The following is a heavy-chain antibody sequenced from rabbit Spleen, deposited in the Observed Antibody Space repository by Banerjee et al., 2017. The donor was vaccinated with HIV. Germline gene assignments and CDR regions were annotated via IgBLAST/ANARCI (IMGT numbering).Heavy chain of an antibody. Sequence: QEQLVESGGGLVQPEGSLTLTCKASGFSFSNKDVMCWVRQAPGKGLEWIACINAYTGKPVYASWAKGRFTISRTSSTTVTLQMTSLTAADTATYFCARDLASVVGWNFNLWGQGTLVTVS. V-gene: IGHV1S45*01. CDR1: GFSFSNKDV. D-gene: IGHD3-1*01. CDR3: ARDLASVVGWNFNL. J-gene: IGHJ4*01. CDR2: INAYTGKP.